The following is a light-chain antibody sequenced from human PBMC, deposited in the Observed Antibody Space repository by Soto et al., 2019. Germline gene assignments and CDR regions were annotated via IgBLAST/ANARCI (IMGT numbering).Light chain of an antibody. Sequence: QSVLTQPPSASGTPGQRVTISCSGSSSNIGSNYVYWYQQHPGKAPTLLIYRNNQRPSGGPDRFSGCKTGTSASLSILRLRSEDEADYYSAACDGSLSGPNACGTGTKVT. J-gene: IGLJ1*01. V-gene: IGLV1-47*01. CDR3: AACDGSLSGPNA. CDR2: RNN. CDR1: SSNIGSNY.